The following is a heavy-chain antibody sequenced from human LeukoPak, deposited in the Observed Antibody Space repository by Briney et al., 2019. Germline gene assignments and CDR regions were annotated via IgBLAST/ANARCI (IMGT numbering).Heavy chain of an antibody. CDR1: GGSFSGYY. CDR2: INHSGST. J-gene: IGHJ4*02. Sequence: PPETLSLTCAVYGGSFSGYYWSWIRQPPGKGLEWIGEINHSGSTNYNPSLKSRVTISVDTSKNQFSLKLSSVTAADTAVYYCARRGGITMVRLPTLFDYWGQGTLVTVSS. D-gene: IGHD3-10*01. V-gene: IGHV4-34*01. CDR3: ARRGGITMVRLPTLFDY.